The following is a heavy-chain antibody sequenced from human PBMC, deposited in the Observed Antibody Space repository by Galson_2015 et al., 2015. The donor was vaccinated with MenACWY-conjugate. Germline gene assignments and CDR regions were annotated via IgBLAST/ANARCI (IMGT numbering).Heavy chain of an antibody. Sequence: SLRLSCAASGFTFSSYAMHWVRQAPGKGLEYVSAISSNGGSTYYADSVKGRFTISRDNSKNTLYLQMSSLRAEDTAVYYCVKDQEQRYDILTGYYSNQGAKIYYFDYWGQGTLVTVSS. CDR3: VKDQEQRYDILTGYYSNQGAKIYYFDY. CDR2: ISSNGGST. J-gene: IGHJ4*02. CDR1: GFTFSSYA. D-gene: IGHD3-9*01. V-gene: IGHV3-64D*06.